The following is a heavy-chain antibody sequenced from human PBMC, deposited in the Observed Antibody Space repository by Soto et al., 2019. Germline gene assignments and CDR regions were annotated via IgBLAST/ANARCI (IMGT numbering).Heavy chain of an antibody. D-gene: IGHD2-15*01. CDR3: ARGSHCSGGSCYGRDAFDI. CDR2: INPNSGGT. J-gene: IGHJ3*02. Sequence: VSVKVSCKASGYAFTGYYMHWVRQAPGQGLEWMGWINPNSGGTNYAQKFQGWVTMTRDTSISTAYMELSRLRSDDTAVYYCARGSHCSGGSCYGRDAFDIWGQGTMVTVSS. V-gene: IGHV1-2*04. CDR1: GYAFTGYY.